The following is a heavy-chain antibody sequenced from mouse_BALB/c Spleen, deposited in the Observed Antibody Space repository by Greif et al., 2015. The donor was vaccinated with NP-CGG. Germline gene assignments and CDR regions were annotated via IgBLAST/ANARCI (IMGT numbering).Heavy chain of an antibody. V-gene: IGHV1S33*01. D-gene: IGHD3-3*01. CDR3: ARRDFDY. CDR2: IYPGAGST. Sequence: SGPELVKPGALVKISCKASGYTFTSYDINWVKQRPGQGLAWIGWIYPGAGSTKYKEKFKGKATLTADKSSSTAYMQLSSLTSENSAGYCCARRDFDYWGQGTTRTVSS. CDR1: GYTFTSYD. J-gene: IGHJ2*01.